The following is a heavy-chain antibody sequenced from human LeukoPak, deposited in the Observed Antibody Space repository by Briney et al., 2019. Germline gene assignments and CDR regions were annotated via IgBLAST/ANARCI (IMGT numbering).Heavy chain of an antibody. V-gene: IGHV4-39*07. J-gene: IGHJ3*02. D-gene: IGHD3-3*01. CDR2: IYHSGST. Sequence: SETLSLTCTVSGGSISSSSYYWGWIRQPPGKGLEWIGSIYHSGSTYSNPSLKIRVTISVDTSKNQFSLKLRSVTAADTAVYYCARPPPYDTSDAFDIWGQGTMVTVSS. CDR3: ARPPPYDTSDAFDI. CDR1: GGSISSSSYY.